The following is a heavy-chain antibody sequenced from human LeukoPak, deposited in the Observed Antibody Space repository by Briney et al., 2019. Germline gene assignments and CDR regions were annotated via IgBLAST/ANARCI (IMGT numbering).Heavy chain of an antibody. CDR1: GFTFSSFG. J-gene: IGHJ4*02. D-gene: IGHD4-23*01. V-gene: IGHV3-23*01. CDR2: ISGSGVRT. CDR3: AKLLSNSGRFLY. Sequence: PGGSLRLSCAASGFTFSSFGMTWVRQAPGKGLEWVSGISGSGVRTDYADSVKGRFTISRDNSKNTLYLQMNSLRAEDTAVYYCAKLLSNSGRFLYWGQGTLVTVSS.